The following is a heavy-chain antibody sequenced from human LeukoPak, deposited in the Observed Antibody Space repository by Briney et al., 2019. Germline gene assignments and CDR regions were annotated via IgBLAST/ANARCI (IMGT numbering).Heavy chain of an antibody. CDR1: GYSISSGYY. CDR3: ARVDFGYCSSTSCYDAFDI. V-gene: IGHV4-38-2*01. J-gene: IGHJ3*02. Sequence: SETLSLTCAVCGYSISSGYYWGWIRQPPGKGLEWIGSIYHSGSTYYNPSLKSRVTISVDTSKNQFSLKLSSVTAADTAVYYCARVDFGYCSSTSCYDAFDIWGQGTMVTVSS. D-gene: IGHD2-2*01. CDR2: IYHSGST.